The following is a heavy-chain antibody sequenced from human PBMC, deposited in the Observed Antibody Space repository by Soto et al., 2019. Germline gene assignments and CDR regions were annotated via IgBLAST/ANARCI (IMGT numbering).Heavy chain of an antibody. D-gene: IGHD2-15*01. V-gene: IGHV2-5*02. Sequence: QITLKESGPTLVKPTQTLTLTCNVSGVSLSTGGVGVGWIRQPPGKALEWLALIYWDDDQRSSPSLKSRLTITKDTSKSQVVLTMTNMAPEDTAPYYRAHTRAAKFDYWGQGTLVTVSS. CDR1: GVSLSTGGVG. CDR2: IYWDDDQ. CDR3: AHTRAAKFDY. J-gene: IGHJ4*02.